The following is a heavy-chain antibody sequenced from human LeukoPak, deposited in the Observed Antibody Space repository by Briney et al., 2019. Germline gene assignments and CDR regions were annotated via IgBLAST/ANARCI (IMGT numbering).Heavy chain of an antibody. CDR1: GFTFSSYG. CDR2: ISGSGGST. D-gene: IGHD3-22*01. CDR3: AKDRGIVVVKIYFQH. J-gene: IGHJ1*01. V-gene: IGHV3-23*01. Sequence: GGTLRLSCAASGFTFSSYGMSWVRQAPGKGLEWVSAISGSGGSTYYADSVKGRFTISRDNSKNTLYLQMNSLRAEDTAVYYCAKDRGIVVVKIYFQHWGQGTLVTVSS.